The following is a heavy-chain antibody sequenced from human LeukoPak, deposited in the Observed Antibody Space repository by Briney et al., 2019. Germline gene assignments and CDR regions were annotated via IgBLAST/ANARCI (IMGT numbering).Heavy chain of an antibody. J-gene: IGHJ3*02. CDR3: AREGEWELLSAFDI. CDR1: GLTFSSYS. V-gene: IGHV3-48*01. CDR2: ISSSSSTI. Sequence: GGSLRLSCAASGLTFSSYSMNWVRQAPGKGPEWVSYISSSSSTIYYADSVKGRFTISRDNAKNSLYLQMNSLRAEDTAVYYCAREGEWELLSAFDIWGQGTMVTVSS. D-gene: IGHD1-26*01.